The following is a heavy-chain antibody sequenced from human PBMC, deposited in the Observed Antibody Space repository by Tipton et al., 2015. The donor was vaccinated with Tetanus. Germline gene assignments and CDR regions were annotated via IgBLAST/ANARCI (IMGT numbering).Heavy chain of an antibody. Sequence: GLVKPSETLSPICNVSGDSIRSYAYYWAWIRQPPGRGLEWIASVFSTGSAHYNPSLKSRVIISADTSKNQFSLKLNSVTAGDAAIYYCARHNRLSKWVVHWYFDVWGRGTPVTVSS. J-gene: IGHJ2*01. CDR1: GDSIRSYAYY. V-gene: IGHV4-39*01. CDR2: VFSTGSA. CDR3: ARHNRLSKWVVHWYFDV. D-gene: IGHD6-19*01.